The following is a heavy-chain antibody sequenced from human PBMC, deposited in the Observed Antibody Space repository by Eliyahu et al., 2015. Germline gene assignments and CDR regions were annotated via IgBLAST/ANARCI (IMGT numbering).Heavy chain of an antibody. V-gene: IGHV4-59*08. J-gene: IGHJ6*02. CDR3: ARHDGSGNVFDYYNGMDV. CDR2: IYYSGTT. CDR1: GGSISTYY. Sequence: QVQLQESGPGLVKPSETLSLTCTVSGGSISTYYWSWIRQXPGKGLEWIGYIYYSGTTNYNPSLKXRVTISVDTSEKQFSLRLSSVTAADTAIYYCARHDGSGNVFDYYNGMDVWGQGTTVTVSS. D-gene: IGHD3-22*01.